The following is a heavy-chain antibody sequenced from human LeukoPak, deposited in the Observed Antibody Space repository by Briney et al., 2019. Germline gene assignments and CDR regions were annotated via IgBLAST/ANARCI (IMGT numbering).Heavy chain of an antibody. D-gene: IGHD4-17*01. Sequence: PGESLKISCKGSGYSFTSYWIGWVRQMPGKGLEWMGIIYPSDSDTRYSPTFQGQVTVSADKSISTAYLQWSSLKASDTAMYYCARRTTVTPKMFEYWGQGTLVTVSS. V-gene: IGHV5-51*01. CDR1: GYSFTSYW. J-gene: IGHJ4*02. CDR3: ARRTTVTPKMFEY. CDR2: IYPSDSDT.